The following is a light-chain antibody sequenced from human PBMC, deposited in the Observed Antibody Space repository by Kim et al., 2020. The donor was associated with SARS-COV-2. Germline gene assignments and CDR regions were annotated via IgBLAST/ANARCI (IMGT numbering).Light chain of an antibody. Sequence: DIQLTQSPSSLSASVGDRVTITCRASQTIDNYLNWYQQKRGKAPKLLIYAASSLQSEVPSRFSGSGSGTDFTLTINSLHPDDFVTYYCQQSYDIPRTFGPGTKVDIK. J-gene: IGKJ3*01. V-gene: IGKV1-39*01. CDR2: AAS. CDR1: QTIDNY. CDR3: QQSYDIPRT.